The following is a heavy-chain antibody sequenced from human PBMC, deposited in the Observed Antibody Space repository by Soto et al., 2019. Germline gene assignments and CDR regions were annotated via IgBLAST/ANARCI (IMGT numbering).Heavy chain of an antibody. Sequence: SVKVSCKASGGTFSSYAISWVRQAPGQGLEWMGVIIPIFGTANYAQKFQGRVTITADESTSTAYMELSSLRSEDTAVYYCARGYYDSSGYYYPHDXWGQVTLVTVSX. CDR2: IIPIFGTA. D-gene: IGHD3-22*01. CDR1: GGTFSSYA. V-gene: IGHV1-69*13. J-gene: IGHJ5*02. CDR3: ARGYYDSSGYYYPHDX.